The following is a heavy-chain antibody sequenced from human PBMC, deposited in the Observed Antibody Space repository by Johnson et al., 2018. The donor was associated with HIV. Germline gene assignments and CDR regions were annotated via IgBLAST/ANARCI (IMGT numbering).Heavy chain of an antibody. CDR1: GFTFSSYA. V-gene: IGHV3-30*04. CDR2: IGYDGSDK. D-gene: IGHD1-26*01. J-gene: IGHJ3*02. Sequence: QVQLVESGGGVVQPGTSLRLSCAASGFTFSSYAMHWVRQAPGKGLEWVAVIGYDGSDKYYADSVKGRFTISRDNAKNSLYLQMNSLRAEDTAVYYCARGGSYLTLDDAFDIWGQGTMVTVSS. CDR3: ARGGSYLTLDDAFDI.